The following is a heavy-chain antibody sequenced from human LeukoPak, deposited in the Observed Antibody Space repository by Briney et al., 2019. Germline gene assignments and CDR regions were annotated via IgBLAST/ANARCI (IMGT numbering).Heavy chain of an antibody. J-gene: IGHJ3*02. CDR3: ARGFYDTGDAFDT. CDR1: GGSITSYY. CDR2: IYYSGST. Sequence: PSETLSLTCTVSGGSITSYYCSWIRQPPGKGLEWIGYIYYSGSTNYNPSLKSRVTISVDTSKNQFSLRLSSVTAADTAVYYCARGFYDTGDAFDTWGQGTMVTVSS. V-gene: IGHV4-59*01. D-gene: IGHD3-22*01.